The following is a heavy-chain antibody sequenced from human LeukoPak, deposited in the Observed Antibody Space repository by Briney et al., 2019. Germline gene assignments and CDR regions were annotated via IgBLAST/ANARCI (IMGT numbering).Heavy chain of an antibody. CDR1: GFTFSIYG. V-gene: IGHV3-30*18. CDR2: ITYDGSNK. J-gene: IGHJ4*02. D-gene: IGHD3-3*01. CDR3: ANRNYDNPGYFDY. Sequence: GGSLRLSCAASGFTFSIYGMHWVRQAPGKGLEWVAVITYDGSNKYYADSVKGRFTISRDNSKNTLYLQMNSLRVEDTAVYYCANRNYDNPGYFDYWGQGTLVTVSS.